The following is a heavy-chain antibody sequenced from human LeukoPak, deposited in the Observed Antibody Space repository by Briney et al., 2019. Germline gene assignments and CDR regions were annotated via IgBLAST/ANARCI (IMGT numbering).Heavy chain of an antibody. J-gene: IGHJ4*02. CDR1: GGSISDYY. V-gene: IGHV4-59*01. CDR3: ARDPYGDYVDY. Sequence: TSETLSLTCTVSGGSISDYYWSWIRQPPGKGLEWIGYIYYSGSTNYNPSLKSRVTISVDTSKNQFSLKLSSVTAADTAVYYCARDPYGDYVDYWGQGTLVTVSS. D-gene: IGHD4-17*01. CDR2: IYYSGST.